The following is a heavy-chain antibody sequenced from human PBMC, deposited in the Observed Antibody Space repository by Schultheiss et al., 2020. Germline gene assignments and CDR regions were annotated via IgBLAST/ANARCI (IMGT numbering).Heavy chain of an antibody. CDR1: GGSISSGGYY. CDR3: ARVTKRSFYDFWSGYSSEYYYYYYMDV. V-gene: IGHV4-39*07. J-gene: IGHJ6*03. D-gene: IGHD3-3*01. Sequence: SETLSLTCTVSGGSISSGGYYWIWVRQPPGKGLEWIGEINHSGSTNYNPSLKSRVTISVDTSKNQFSLKLSSVTAADTAVYYCARVTKRSFYDFWSGYSSEYYYYYYMDVWGKGTTVTVSS. CDR2: INHSGST.